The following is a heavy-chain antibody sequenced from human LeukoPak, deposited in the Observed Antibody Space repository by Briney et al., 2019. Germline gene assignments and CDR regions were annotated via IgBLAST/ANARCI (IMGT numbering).Heavy chain of an antibody. V-gene: IGHV3-20*04. CDR3: ARDLDPQWLVSFWFDP. Sequence: GGSLRLSCAASGFTFDDYGVSWVRQAPGKGLEWVSGINWNGGSTGYADSVKGRFTIPRDNAKNSLYLQMSSLRAEDTALYYCARDLDPQWLVSFWFDPWGQGTLVTVSS. J-gene: IGHJ5*02. CDR2: INWNGGST. D-gene: IGHD6-19*01. CDR1: GFTFDDYG.